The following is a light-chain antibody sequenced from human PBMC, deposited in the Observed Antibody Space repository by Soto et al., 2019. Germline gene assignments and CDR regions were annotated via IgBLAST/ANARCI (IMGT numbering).Light chain of an antibody. CDR1: QSVSSSY. J-gene: IGKJ5*01. V-gene: IGKV3-20*01. CDR3: QQYGSSPPIT. CDR2: GAS. Sequence: EIVLTQSPGTLSLSPGERAILSCRASQSVSSSYLAWYQQKPGQAPRLLIYGASSRATGIPDRFSGSGSGTDFTLTISRLEPEGFAVYYCQQYGSSPPITFGQGTRLEIK.